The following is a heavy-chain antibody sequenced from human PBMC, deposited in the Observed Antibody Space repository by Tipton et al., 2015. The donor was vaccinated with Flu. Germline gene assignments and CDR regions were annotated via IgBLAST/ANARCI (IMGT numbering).Heavy chain of an antibody. D-gene: IGHD5-12*01. Sequence: GSLRLSCAASGFTFSNYWMTWVRQAPGKGLEWVASIYLDGNEKYYVDSVKGRFTISGDNAKNSRYLQMNNLRAEDTALYYCARAGYSGHEFGLKQAWVVCDYWGQGTLVTVSS. J-gene: IGHJ4*02. CDR1: GFTFSNYW. CDR3: ARAGYSGHEFGLKQAWVVCDY. V-gene: IGHV3-7*01. CDR2: IYLDGNEK.